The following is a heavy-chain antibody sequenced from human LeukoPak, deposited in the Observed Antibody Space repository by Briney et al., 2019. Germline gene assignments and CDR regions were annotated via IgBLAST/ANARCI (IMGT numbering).Heavy chain of an antibody. CDR2: INPNSGGT. V-gene: IGHV1-2*02. J-gene: IGHJ5*02. CDR3: ARDLFPLQTGWFDP. Sequence: GASVKVSCKASGYTFTGYYMHWVRQAPGQGLEWMGWINPNSGGTNYAQKFQGRVTMTRDTSISTAYMELSRLRSDDTAVYYCARDLFPLQTGWFDPWGQGTLVTVSS. CDR1: GYTFTGYY. D-gene: IGHD3-10*01.